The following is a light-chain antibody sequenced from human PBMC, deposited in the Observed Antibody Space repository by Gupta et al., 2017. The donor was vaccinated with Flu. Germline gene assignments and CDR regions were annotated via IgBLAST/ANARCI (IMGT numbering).Light chain of an antibody. Sequence: QSALTQPASVSGSPGQSINIPCTGTSSAIGSYDYVSWYQQSPGRAPKLMIYDVSNRPSGISDRFSGSKSGNTASLTISGLQAEDEADYYCSSYSATGALALFGGGTKVTVL. CDR3: SSYSATGALAL. V-gene: IGLV2-14*01. CDR1: SSAIGSYDY. CDR2: DVS. J-gene: IGLJ2*01.